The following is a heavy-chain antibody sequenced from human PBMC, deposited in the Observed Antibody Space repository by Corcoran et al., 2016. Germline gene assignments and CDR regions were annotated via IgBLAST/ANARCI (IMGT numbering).Heavy chain of an antibody. Sequence: QVQLVQSGAEVKKPGASVKVSCQASGYTFSSYNMQWVRQAPGQGLEWMGIINPSGGSATSAQKFQGRVTMTRDTSTSTVYMELSCLRFEDTAVCYCARDSGSWSVDYWGQGTLVTVSS. V-gene: IGHV1-46*01. J-gene: IGHJ4*02. CDR1: GYTFSSYN. CDR2: INPSGGSA. CDR3: ARDSGSWSVDY. D-gene: IGHD6-13*01.